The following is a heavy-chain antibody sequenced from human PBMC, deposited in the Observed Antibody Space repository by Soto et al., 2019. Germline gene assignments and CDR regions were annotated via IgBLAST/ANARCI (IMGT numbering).Heavy chain of an antibody. CDR2: ISYDGSNK. V-gene: IGHV3-30-3*01. Sequence: PGGSLRLSCAASGFTFSSYAMHWVRQAPGKGLEWVAVISYDGSNKYYADSVRGRFTISRDNSKNTLYLQMNSLRAEDTAVYYCARDYLRVVIIEYYGMDVWGQGTTVTVSS. D-gene: IGHD3-3*01. CDR1: GFTFSSYA. J-gene: IGHJ6*02. CDR3: ARDYLRVVIIEYYGMDV.